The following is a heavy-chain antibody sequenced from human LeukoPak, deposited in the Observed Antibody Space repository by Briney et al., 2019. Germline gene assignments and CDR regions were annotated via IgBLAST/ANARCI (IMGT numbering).Heavy chain of an antibody. CDR2: ISSSSSYI. J-gene: IGHJ4*02. Sequence: GGCLRLSCAASGFTLSSYSMNWVRPAPGKGLEWVSSISSSSSYIYYADSVKGRFTISRDKAKNSLYLQMNSLRAEDTAVYYCATEGYCSSTSCWGQGTLVTVSS. V-gene: IGHV3-21*01. CDR3: ATEGYCSSTSC. D-gene: IGHD2-2*01. CDR1: GFTLSSYS.